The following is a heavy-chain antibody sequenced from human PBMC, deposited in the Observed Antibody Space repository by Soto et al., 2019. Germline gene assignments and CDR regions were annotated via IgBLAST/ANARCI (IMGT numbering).Heavy chain of an antibody. V-gene: IGHV4-31*03. CDR2: ISYRGTP. CDR3: ARVSATGTRWFDP. J-gene: IGHJ5*02. D-gene: IGHD6-13*01. CDR1: GGSFSSGAYY. Sequence: QVQLQESGPGLVKPSQNLSITCTVSGGSFSSGAYYWSWVRRHPGMGLEWIGYISYRGTPYYNPSLKSRLTISVDASKHQFSLRLSSVTAADTAVYYCARVSATGTRWFDPWGQGTLVTVSS.